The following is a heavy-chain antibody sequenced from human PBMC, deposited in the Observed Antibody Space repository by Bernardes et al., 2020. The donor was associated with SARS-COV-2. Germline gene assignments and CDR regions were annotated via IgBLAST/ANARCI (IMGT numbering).Heavy chain of an antibody. CDR3: AKGSPAALRMGFDF. J-gene: IGHJ4*02. Sequence: GGSLRLSCAASGFTFSIFAMSWVRQAPGKGLEWVSSISSSGDSTYYADSVKGRFTISRDNSKNTLYLQMNSLKAEDTAVYHCAKGSPAALRMGFDFWGQGTLVTVSS. D-gene: IGHD2-2*01. CDR1: GFTFSIFA. V-gene: IGHV3-23*01. CDR2: ISSSGDST.